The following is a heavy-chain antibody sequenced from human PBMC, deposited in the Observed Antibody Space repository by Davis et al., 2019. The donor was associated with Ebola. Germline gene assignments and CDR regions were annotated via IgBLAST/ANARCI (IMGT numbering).Heavy chain of an antibody. Sequence: ASVKVSCKASGYTFTSYAMHWVRQAPGQRLEWMGWINAGNGNTKYSQKFQGRVTITRDTSASTAYMELSSLRSEDTAVYYCARELNAIVVVVAATPNYYYYGMDVWGKGTTVTVSS. CDR1: GYTFTSYA. V-gene: IGHV1-3*01. CDR3: ARELNAIVVVVAATPNYYYYGMDV. CDR2: INAGNGNT. D-gene: IGHD2-15*01. J-gene: IGHJ6*04.